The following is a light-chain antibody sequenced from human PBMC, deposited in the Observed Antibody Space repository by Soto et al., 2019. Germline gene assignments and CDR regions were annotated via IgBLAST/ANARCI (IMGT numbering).Light chain of an antibody. J-gene: IGLJ1*01. CDR2: EVS. Sequence: QSVLIQPASVSGSPGQSITISCTGTSRDVGGSNYVSWYQHHPHRAPKLLIYEVSYRPSGVSSRFSGSKSGNTASLTISGRQAEDDADYYCSSYTSSSTPEVFGVGTKLPVL. CDR3: SSYTSSSTPEV. V-gene: IGLV2-14*01. CDR1: SRDVGGSNY.